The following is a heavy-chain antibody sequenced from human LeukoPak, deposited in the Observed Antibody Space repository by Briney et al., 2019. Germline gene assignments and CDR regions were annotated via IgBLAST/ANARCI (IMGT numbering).Heavy chain of an antibody. CDR2: IYYSGST. CDR3: ARPMDRGHYAILTGFDY. Sequence: KPSETLSLTCTVSGGSISSSSYYWGWIRQPPGKGLEWIGSIYYSGSTYYNPSLKSRVTISVDTSKNQFSLKLSSVTAADTAVYYCARPMDRGHYAILTGFDYCGQGTLATVSS. D-gene: IGHD3-9*01. CDR1: GGSISSSSYY. J-gene: IGHJ4*02. V-gene: IGHV4-39*01.